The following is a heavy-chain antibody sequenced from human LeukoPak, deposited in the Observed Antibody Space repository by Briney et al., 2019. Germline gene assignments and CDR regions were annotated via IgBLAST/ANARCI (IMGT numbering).Heavy chain of an antibody. CDR3: ARDQDYGGNLLWFDS. V-gene: IGHV4-4*07. CDR1: GGSISSYY. J-gene: IGHJ5*01. Sequence: PSETLSLTCAVSGGSISSYYWSWIRQPPGKGLEWIGRIYTSGSTNYNPSLKSRVTMSVDTSKNQFSLKLSSVAAADTAVYYWARDQDYGGNLLWFDSWGQGTLVTVSS. CDR2: IYTSGST. D-gene: IGHD4-23*01.